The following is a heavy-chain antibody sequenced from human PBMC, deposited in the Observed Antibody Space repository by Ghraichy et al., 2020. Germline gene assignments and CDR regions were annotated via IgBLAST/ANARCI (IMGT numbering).Heavy chain of an antibody. V-gene: IGHV3-9*01. CDR1: GFTFDDYA. CDR3: AKANTAMVTWGGRDV. CDR2: ISWHSRNI. D-gene: IGHD5-18*01. Sequence: GGSLRLSCAASGFTFDDYAMHWVRQAPGKGLEWVSGISWHSRNIHYADSMRGRFTISRDNAKNSLYLQMNSLRAEDTALYYCAKANTAMVTWGGRDVWGQGTTGTVSS. J-gene: IGHJ6*02.